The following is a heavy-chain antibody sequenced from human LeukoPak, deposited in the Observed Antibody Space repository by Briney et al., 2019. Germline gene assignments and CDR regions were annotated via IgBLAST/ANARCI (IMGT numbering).Heavy chain of an antibody. J-gene: IGHJ4*02. D-gene: IGHD6-13*01. V-gene: IGHV4-59*11. CDR3: ASRPAGSTWYGVFDY. CDR1: GGPIDRHY. CDR2: VFYPGST. Sequence: SETLSLTCTVSGGPIDRHYWSWIRQPPGKGLEWIGYVFYPGSTNCNPSLKSRVTMSLDTSRDQFSLRLTSVTAADTAIYYCASRPAGSTWYGVFDYWSQGTLVTVSS.